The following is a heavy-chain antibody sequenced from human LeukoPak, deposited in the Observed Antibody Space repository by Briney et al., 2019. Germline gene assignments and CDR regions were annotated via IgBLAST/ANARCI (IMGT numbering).Heavy chain of an antibody. D-gene: IGHD3-22*01. J-gene: IGHJ3*02. CDR3: AKVPILYHYYDSSGYWENDAFDI. Sequence: SGGSLRLSCAASGFTFSSYGMHWVRQAPGKGLEWVAVISYDGSNKYYADSVKGRFTISRDNSKNTLYLQMNSLRAEDTAVYYCAKVPILYHYYDSSGYWENDAFDIWGQGTMVTVSS. CDR2: ISYDGSNK. CDR1: GFTFSSYG. V-gene: IGHV3-30*18.